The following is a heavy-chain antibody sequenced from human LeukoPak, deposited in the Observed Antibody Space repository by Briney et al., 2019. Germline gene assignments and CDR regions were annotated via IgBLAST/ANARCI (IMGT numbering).Heavy chain of an antibody. J-gene: IGHJ4*02. CDR1: GFTFSSHS. V-gene: IGHV3-21*01. Sequence: PGGSLRLSCAASGFTFSSHSMNWVRQAPGKGLEWVSSISSSSSYIYHADSVKGRFTISRDNAKNSLFLQMNSLRAEDTAVYYCARGQENYGYTFDYWGQGTLVTVSS. CDR3: ARGQENYGYTFDY. D-gene: IGHD1-7*01. CDR2: ISSSSSYI.